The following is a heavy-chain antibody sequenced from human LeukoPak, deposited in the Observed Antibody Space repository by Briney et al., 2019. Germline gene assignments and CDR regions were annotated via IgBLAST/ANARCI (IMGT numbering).Heavy chain of an antibody. D-gene: IGHD5-12*01. Sequence: PSETLSLTCAVCGGSFSGYYWSWIRQPPGKGLEWIGEINHSGSTNYNPSLKSRVTISVDTSKNQFSLKLSSVTAADTAVYYCARHLDIVATINAFDIWGQGTMVTVSS. CDR3: ARHLDIVATINAFDI. J-gene: IGHJ3*02. CDR2: INHSGST. CDR1: GGSFSGYY. V-gene: IGHV4-34*01.